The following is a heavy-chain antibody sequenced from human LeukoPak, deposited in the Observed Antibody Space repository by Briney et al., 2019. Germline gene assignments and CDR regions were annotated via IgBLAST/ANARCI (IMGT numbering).Heavy chain of an antibody. CDR2: INPNSGGT. CDR3: ARAENYYYDSSGYYYYFDY. V-gene: IGHV1-2*02. J-gene: IGHJ4*02. Sequence: ASVKVSCKASGYTFTGYYMHWVRQAPGQGLEGMGWINPNSGGTNYAQKFQGRVTMTRDTSISTAYMELSRLRSDDTAVYYCARAENYYYDSSGYYYYFDYWGQGTLVTVSS. D-gene: IGHD3-22*01. CDR1: GYTFTGYY.